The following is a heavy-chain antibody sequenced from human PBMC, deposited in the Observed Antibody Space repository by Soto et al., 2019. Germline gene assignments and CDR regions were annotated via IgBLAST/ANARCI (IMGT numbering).Heavy chain of an antibody. CDR2: ISYDGSNQ. CDR1: GFTFSSYG. V-gene: IGHV3-30*18. J-gene: IGHJ5*02. CDR3: AKGPLPRTDGRIVLVPAAPSA. D-gene: IGHD2-2*01. Sequence: QVQLVESGGGVVQPGRSLRLSCAASGFTFSSYGMHWVRQAPGKGLEWVAVISYDGSNQYYADSVKGRFTISRDNSKNTLYLQKTRLRAEDTAVYYCAKGPLPRTDGRIVLVPAAPSAWGQGTLVTVSS.